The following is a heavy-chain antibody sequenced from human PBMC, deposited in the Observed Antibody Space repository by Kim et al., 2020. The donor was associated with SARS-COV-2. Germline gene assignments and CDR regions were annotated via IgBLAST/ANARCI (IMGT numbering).Heavy chain of an antibody. D-gene: IGHD3-10*01. CDR3: ANQRGNSRFSD. J-gene: IGHJ4*02. Sequence: YNTDSVKGRFTIYRDHTKNTLYLKMNRLRVEDTAVYYCANQRGNSRFSDWGQGTLVTVSS. V-gene: IGHV3-23*01.